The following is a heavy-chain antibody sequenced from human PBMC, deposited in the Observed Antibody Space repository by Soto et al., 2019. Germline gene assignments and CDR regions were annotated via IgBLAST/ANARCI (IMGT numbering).Heavy chain of an antibody. J-gene: IGHJ4*02. CDR1: GYAFTSYD. CDR2: MNPNSGNT. Sequence: ASVKVSCKASGYAFTSYDINWVRQATGQGLEWMGWMNPNSGNTGYAQKFQGRVTMTRNTSISTAYMELSSLRSEDTAVYYCAREVGDILTGADEYYFDYWGQGTRVTVSS. CDR3: AREVGDILTGADEYYFDY. V-gene: IGHV1-8*01. D-gene: IGHD3-9*01.